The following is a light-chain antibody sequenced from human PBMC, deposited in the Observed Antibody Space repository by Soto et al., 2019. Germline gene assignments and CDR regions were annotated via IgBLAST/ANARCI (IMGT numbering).Light chain of an antibody. CDR3: QKYNSAPRT. J-gene: IGKJ1*01. CDR1: QGISNY. V-gene: IGKV1-27*01. CDR2: AAS. Sequence: DIQMTQSPSSLSASVGDRVTITCRASQGISNYLAWYQQKPGKVPKRLIFAASTLQSGVPSRFRGSGAGTEFTLTISSLQPEDVATYYCQKYNSAPRTFGQGTKVEIK.